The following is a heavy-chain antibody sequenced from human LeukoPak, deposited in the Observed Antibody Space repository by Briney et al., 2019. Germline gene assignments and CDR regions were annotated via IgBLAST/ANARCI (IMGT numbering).Heavy chain of an antibody. CDR2: IYYSGST. CDR1: GGSISSGGYY. V-gene: IGHV4-31*03. CDR3: ARSVGYSYGIWFDP. J-gene: IGHJ5*02. Sequence: SETLSLTCTVSGGSISSGGYYWSWIRQHPGKGLEWIGYIYYSGSTYYNPSLKSRVTISVDTSKNQFSLKLSSVTAADTAVYYCARSVGYSYGIWFDPWGRGTLVTVSS. D-gene: IGHD5-18*01.